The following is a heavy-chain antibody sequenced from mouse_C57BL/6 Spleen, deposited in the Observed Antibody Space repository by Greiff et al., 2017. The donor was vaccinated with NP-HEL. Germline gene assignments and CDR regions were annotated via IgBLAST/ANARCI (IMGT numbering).Heavy chain of an antibody. CDR3: ARRGGSGYVFDY. CDR1: GYTFTSYW. Sequence: QVQLKESGTELVKPGASVKLSCKASGYTFTSYWMHWVKQRPGQGLEWIGNINPSNGGTNYNEKFKSKATLTVDKSSSTAYMQLSSLTSEDSAVYYCARRGGSGYVFDYWGQGTTLTVSS. CDR2: INPSNGGT. J-gene: IGHJ2*01. V-gene: IGHV1-53*01. D-gene: IGHD3-2*02.